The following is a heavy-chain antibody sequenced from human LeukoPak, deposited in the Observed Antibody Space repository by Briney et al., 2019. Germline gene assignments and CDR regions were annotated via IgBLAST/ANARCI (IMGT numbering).Heavy chain of an antibody. CDR3: ASSGAQASSDADSFDY. V-gene: IGHV3-66*02. D-gene: IGHD3-10*01. Sequence: GGSLRLSCAASGFTVSSNYMSWVRQAPGKGLEGVSVIYSGGSTYYADSVKGRFTISRDNSKNTLYLQMNSLRAEDTAVYYCASSGAQASSDADSFDYWGQGTLVTVSS. CDR1: GFTVSSNY. CDR2: IYSGGST. J-gene: IGHJ4*02.